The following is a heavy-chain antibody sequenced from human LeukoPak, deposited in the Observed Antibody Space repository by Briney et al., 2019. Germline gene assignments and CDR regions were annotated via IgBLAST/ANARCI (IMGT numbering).Heavy chain of an antibody. CDR2: INPNSGGT. CDR3: ARGSRRAARGIAARPFDP. Sequence: GASVKVSCKASGYTFTGYYMHWVRQAPGQGLEWMGWINPNSGGTNYAQKFQGRVTMTRDTSISTAYMEPSRLRSDDTAVYYCARGSRRAARGIAARPFDPWGQGTLVTVSS. J-gene: IGHJ5*02. CDR1: GYTFTGYY. D-gene: IGHD6-6*01. V-gene: IGHV1-2*02.